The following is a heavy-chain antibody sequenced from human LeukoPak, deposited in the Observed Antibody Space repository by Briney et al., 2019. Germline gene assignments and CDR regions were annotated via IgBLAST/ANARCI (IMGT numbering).Heavy chain of an antibody. Sequence: PGGSLRLSCAASGFTFSSYAMSWVRQAPGKGLEWVAAISYDGINKYYSVSVKGRFTVSRDNSKSTLYVQLNSLRAEDTAVYYCAKDRGETGGMDVWGQGTTVIVSS. J-gene: IGHJ6*02. V-gene: IGHV3-30*18. D-gene: IGHD7-27*01. CDR2: ISYDGINK. CDR3: AKDRGETGGMDV. CDR1: GFTFSSYA.